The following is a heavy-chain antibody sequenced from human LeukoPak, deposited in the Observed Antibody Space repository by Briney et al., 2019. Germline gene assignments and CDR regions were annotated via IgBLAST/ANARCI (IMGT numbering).Heavy chain of an antibody. Sequence: GGSLRLSCAASGFTFSSYAMHWVRQAPGKGLEWVAIISYDGSNKYYADSVKGRFTISRDNSKNTLYLQMNSLRAEDTAVYYCARDRGHSISMVRGKDNWGQGTLVTVSS. D-gene: IGHD3-10*01. CDR1: GFTFSSYA. CDR3: ARDRGHSISMVRGKDN. CDR2: ISYDGSNK. V-gene: IGHV3-30-3*01. J-gene: IGHJ4*02.